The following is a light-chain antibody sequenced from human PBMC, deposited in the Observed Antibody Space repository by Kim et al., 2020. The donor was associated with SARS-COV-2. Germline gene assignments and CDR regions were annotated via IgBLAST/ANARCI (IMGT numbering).Light chain of an antibody. J-gene: IGKJ2*01. CDR1: QSVSSN. CDR2: GAS. V-gene: IGKV3-15*01. CDR3: QQYNNWPLYT. Sequence: EIVMTQSPATLSVSPGERATLSCRASQSVSSNLAWYQQKPGQAPRLLIYGASTRATGIPARFSGSWSGTEFTLTISSLQSEDFAVYYCQQYNNWPLYTFGQGTKLEI.